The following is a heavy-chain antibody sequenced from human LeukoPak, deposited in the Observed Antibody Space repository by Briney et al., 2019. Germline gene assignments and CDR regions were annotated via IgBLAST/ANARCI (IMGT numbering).Heavy chain of an antibody. CDR2: ISGSGGRT. CDR1: GFTLSSYS. CDR3: AKGGSSWYYYYMDV. J-gene: IGHJ6*03. D-gene: IGHD6-13*01. Sequence: GGSLRLSCAASGFTLSSYSISCVRQAPGKGLEWVSSISGSGGRTYYADSVKGRFTISRDNSKNTLYLQMNSLRAEDTAVYYCAKGGSSWYYYYMDVWGKGTTVTVSS. V-gene: IGHV3-23*01.